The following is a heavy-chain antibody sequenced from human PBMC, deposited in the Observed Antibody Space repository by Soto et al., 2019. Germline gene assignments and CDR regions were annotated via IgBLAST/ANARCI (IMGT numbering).Heavy chain of an antibody. CDR2: INHSGST. CDR1: GGSFSGYY. Sequence: PSETLSLTCAVYGGSFSGYYWSWIRQPPGKGLEWIGEINHSGSTNYNPSLKSRVTISVDTSKNQFSLKLSSVTAADTAVYYCARGPTRKYASYLNWFDPWGQGTLVTSPQ. V-gene: IGHV4-34*01. CDR3: ARGPTRKYASYLNWFDP. D-gene: IGHD2-8*01. J-gene: IGHJ5*02.